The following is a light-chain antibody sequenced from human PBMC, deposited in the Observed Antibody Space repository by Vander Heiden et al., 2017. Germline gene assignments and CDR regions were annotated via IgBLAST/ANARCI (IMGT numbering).Light chain of an antibody. J-gene: IGLJ3*02. Sequence: SSELSPDPDVSVALGQTLRITCQSDSLRSFYAGWYQQKPGPAPVLVIYAKNQRPSGIPDRFSGSSSGNTASLTITGAQAEDEAAYYCQSRDTIPTHVVFAGGTRLTVL. CDR3: QSRDTIPTHVV. CDR1: SLRSFY. CDR2: AKN. V-gene: IGLV3-19*01.